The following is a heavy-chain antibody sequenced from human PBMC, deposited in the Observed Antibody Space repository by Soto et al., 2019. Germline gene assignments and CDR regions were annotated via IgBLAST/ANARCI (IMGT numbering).Heavy chain of an antibody. CDR3: EHRVLRTVFGSVPTTAIYFDF. Sequence: ITLNESGPTQVKPRQTLTLTCTFSGFLLTTSGVGVGWIRQSPGKAPEWLALIYWDDYKRYSPSLKSRLTVTKDTSKNQLVLTMADLDPADTATYYCEHRVLRTVFGSVPTTAIYFDFWGQGTPVAVSS. CDR2: IYWDDYK. J-gene: IGHJ4*02. CDR1: GFLLTTSGVG. D-gene: IGHD3-3*01. V-gene: IGHV2-5*02.